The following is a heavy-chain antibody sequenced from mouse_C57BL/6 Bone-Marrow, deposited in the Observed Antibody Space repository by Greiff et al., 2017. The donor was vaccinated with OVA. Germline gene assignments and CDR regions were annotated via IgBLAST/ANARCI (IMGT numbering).Heavy chain of an antibody. CDR3: ARSRLRRGFAY. CDR1: GYTFTSYW. V-gene: IGHV1-50*01. CDR2: IDPSDSYT. D-gene: IGHD2-4*01. J-gene: IGHJ3*01. Sequence: QVQLKQPGAELVKPGASVKLSCKASGYTFTSYWMQWVKQRPGQGLEWIGEIDPSDSYTNYNQKFKGKATLTVDTSSSTAYMQLSSLTSEDSAVDYCARSRLRRGFAYWGQGTLVTVSA.